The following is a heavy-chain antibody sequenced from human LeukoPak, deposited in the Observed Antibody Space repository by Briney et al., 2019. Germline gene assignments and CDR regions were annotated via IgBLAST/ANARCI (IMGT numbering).Heavy chain of an antibody. J-gene: IGHJ6*02. Sequence: PGGSLRLSCAASGFTFSSYSMNWVRQAPGKGLEWVSSISSSSSYIYYADSVKGRFTISRDNAKNSLYLQMNSLRAEDTAVYYCARDPPVHDYAWGNTIAPGYGMDVWGQGTTVTVSS. V-gene: IGHV3-21*01. CDR2: ISSSSSYI. CDR3: ARDPPVHDYAWGNTIAPGYGMDV. D-gene: IGHD3-16*01. CDR1: GFTFSSYS.